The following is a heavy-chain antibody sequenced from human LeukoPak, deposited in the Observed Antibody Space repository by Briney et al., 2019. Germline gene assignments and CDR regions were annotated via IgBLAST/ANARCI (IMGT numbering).Heavy chain of an antibody. Sequence: RRSLSPSCAASGFTSSNYWMGWVRQAPGKGLEWVATIKQDGSERDYVDSVKGRFTIPRDDAKNRLYLPMNSLRAEDTAVYYCARGLTMATWGQGTLVTVSS. D-gene: IGHD3-10*01. CDR3: ARGLTMAT. J-gene: IGHJ5*02. CDR1: GFTSSNYW. V-gene: IGHV3-7*04. CDR2: IKQDGSER.